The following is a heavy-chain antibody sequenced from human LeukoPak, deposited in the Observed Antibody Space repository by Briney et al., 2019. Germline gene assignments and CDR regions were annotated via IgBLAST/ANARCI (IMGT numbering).Heavy chain of an antibody. CDR3: ARDIYGYSDY. CDR2: MYYGGST. CDR1: GGSVSSGSYY. D-gene: IGHD5-18*01. V-gene: IGHV4-61*01. J-gene: IGHJ4*02. Sequence: SETLSLTCTVSGGSVSSGSYYWSWIRQPPGKGLEWIANMYYGGSTNYNPSLKSRVTISVNTSKNQFSLRLSSVTAADTAVYYCARDIYGYSDYWGQGTLVTVSS.